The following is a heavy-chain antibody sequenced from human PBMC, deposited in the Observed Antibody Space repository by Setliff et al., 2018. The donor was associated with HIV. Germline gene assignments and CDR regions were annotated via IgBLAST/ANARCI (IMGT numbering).Heavy chain of an antibody. V-gene: IGHV5-51*01. Sequence: GESLKISCKGSGYSFTSYWIGWVRQKPGKGLEWMAIIYPGNSDTTYSPSFQGQVTISADRSISTAYLQWSSLKASDTAMYYCAKHLSPGSGWYSKARGMDVWGQGTTVTVSS. D-gene: IGHD6-19*01. J-gene: IGHJ6*02. CDR1: GYSFTSYW. CDR2: IYPGNSDT. CDR3: AKHLSPGSGWYSKARGMDV.